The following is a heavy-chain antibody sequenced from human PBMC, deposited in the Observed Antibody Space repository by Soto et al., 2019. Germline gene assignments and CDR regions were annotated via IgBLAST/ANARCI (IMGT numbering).Heavy chain of an antibody. D-gene: IGHD3-22*01. CDR2: IFSNDEK. J-gene: IGHJ4*02. CDR1: GFSLSNARMG. V-gene: IGHV2-26*01. CDR3: ARANSSGYYLFDY. Sequence: QVTLKESGPVLVKPTETLTLTCTVSGFSLSNARMGVSWIRQPPGKALEWLAHIFSNDEKSYSTSLKSRLTISKDTSKSQVVLTMTHMDPVDTATYYCARANSSGYYLFDYWGQGTLVTVSS.